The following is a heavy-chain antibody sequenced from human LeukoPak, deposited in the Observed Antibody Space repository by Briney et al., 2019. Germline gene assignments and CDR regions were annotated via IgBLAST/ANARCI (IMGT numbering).Heavy chain of an antibody. V-gene: IGHV1-18*04. Sequence: GASVKVSCKASGYTFTSYGIGWVRQAPGQGLEWMGWISAYNGNTNYAQKPQGRVTMTTDTSTSTAYMELRSLRSDDTAVHYCARAGEHDYVWGIYRRWGQGTLVTVSS. CDR2: ISAYNGNT. D-gene: IGHD3-16*02. J-gene: IGHJ4*02. CDR1: GYTFTSYG. CDR3: ARAGEHDYVWGIYRR.